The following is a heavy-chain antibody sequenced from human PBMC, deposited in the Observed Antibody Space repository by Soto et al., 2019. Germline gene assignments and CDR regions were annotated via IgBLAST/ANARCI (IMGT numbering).Heavy chain of an antibody. CDR3: ARGINYYDSSGDSWFDP. Sequence: SETLSLTCTVSGGSINSGDYSWTWIRQPLGKSQEWIGYIYHTGTTYYNMSLKSRVTISVDRSKNQFSLKLSSVTAADTVVYYCARGINYYDSSGDSWFDPWGQGTLGTVS. D-gene: IGHD3-22*01. CDR2: IYHTGTT. J-gene: IGHJ5*02. CDR1: GGSINSGDYS. V-gene: IGHV4-30-2*01.